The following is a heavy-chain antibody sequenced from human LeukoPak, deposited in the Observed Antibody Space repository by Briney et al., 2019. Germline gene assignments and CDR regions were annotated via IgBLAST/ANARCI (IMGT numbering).Heavy chain of an antibody. CDR1: GFAFDDYA. V-gene: IGHV3-9*01. CDR3: AKDGLGSYDSSGYLFDY. CDR2: ISWNSGSI. J-gene: IGHJ4*02. D-gene: IGHD3-22*01. Sequence: GGSLRLSCAASGFAFDDYAMHWVRQAPGKGLEWVSGISWNSGSIGYADSVKGRFTISRDNAKNSLYLQMNSLRAEDTALYYCAKDGLGSYDSSGYLFDYWGQGTLVTVSS.